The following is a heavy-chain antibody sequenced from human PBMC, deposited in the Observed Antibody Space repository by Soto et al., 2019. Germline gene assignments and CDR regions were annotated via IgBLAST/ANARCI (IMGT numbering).Heavy chain of an antibody. Sequence: QVQLVQSGAEVKKPGSSVKVSCKASGGTFSSYAISWVRQAPGQGLEWMGGSIPIFGTANYAQKFQGRVTITXXEXTXXAYMELSSLRSEDTAVYYCARDLKYSSSWLNAFDIWGQGTMVTVSS. J-gene: IGHJ3*02. CDR3: ARDLKYSSSWLNAFDI. CDR1: GGTFSSYA. V-gene: IGHV1-69*05. CDR2: SIPIFGTA. D-gene: IGHD6-13*01.